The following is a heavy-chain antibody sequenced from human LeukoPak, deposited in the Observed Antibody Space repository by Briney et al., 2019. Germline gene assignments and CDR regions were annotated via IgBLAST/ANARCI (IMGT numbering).Heavy chain of an antibody. CDR2: INPKSGGT. V-gene: IGHV1-2*02. J-gene: IGHJ3*02. CDR1: GYTSSGYY. D-gene: IGHD6-19*01. Sequence: ASVKVSCKASGYTSSGYYMHWVRQAPGQGLEWMGWINPKSGGTNEAQKFHDRVTMTRDTSIRTAYMEVSRLRSDDTAVYYCARFRAQWLVDAFDIWGQGTVVTVSS. CDR3: ARFRAQWLVDAFDI.